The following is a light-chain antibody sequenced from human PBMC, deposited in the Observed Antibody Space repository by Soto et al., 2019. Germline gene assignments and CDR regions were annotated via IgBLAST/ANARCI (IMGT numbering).Light chain of an antibody. CDR1: QSVSSY. J-gene: IGKJ3*01. V-gene: IGKV3-11*01. CDR3: QQRSNWPPIFT. CDR2: DAS. Sequence: DIVSTQSPATLSLSPGERATISCRASQSVSSYLAWYQQKPGQAPRLLIYDASNRATGIPARFSGSGSGTDFTLTICSLEPEDFAVYYCQQRSNWPPIFTFGPGTKVDIK.